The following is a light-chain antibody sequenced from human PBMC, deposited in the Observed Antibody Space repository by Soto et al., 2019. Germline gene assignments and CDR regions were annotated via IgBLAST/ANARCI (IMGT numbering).Light chain of an antibody. Sequence: DIQMTQSPSTLSASVGDRVTITCRASQSIRRWLAWYQQKPEKAPKLLIYEASILHSGVPSRFSGSGSGTEFTLTISRLQSDDFATYYCQQYNTYPWTFGQGTKVEIK. V-gene: IGKV1-5*03. CDR1: QSIRRW. J-gene: IGKJ1*01. CDR2: EAS. CDR3: QQYNTYPWT.